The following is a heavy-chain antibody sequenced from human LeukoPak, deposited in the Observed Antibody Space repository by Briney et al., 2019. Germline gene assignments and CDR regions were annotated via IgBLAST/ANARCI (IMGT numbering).Heavy chain of an antibody. J-gene: IGHJ4*02. V-gene: IGHV3-7*04. CDR3: ARDLGYYRADY. D-gene: IGHD1-26*01. Sequence: GTLSLTCEVSGGSISSSYWMSWVRQAPGKGLEWVANIKGDGSDNHYVDSVRGRFTISRDNAKNSLYLQMNSLRAEDTAVYYCARDLGYYRADYWGQGTLVTVSS. CDR1: GGSISSSYW. CDR2: IKGDGSDN.